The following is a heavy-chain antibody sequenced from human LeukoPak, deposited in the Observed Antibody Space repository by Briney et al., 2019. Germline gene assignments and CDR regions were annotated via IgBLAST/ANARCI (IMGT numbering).Heavy chain of an antibody. CDR1: GDTFTDYY. J-gene: IGHJ4*02. CDR2: INPKSGGT. V-gene: IGHV1-2*02. Sequence: ASVKVSCKASGDTFTDYYMQWVRQAPGQGLEWMGWINPKSGGTNYAQNFQGRVTMTRDTSISIAYMELSSLRSDDTAVYYCARDFLGYCTTTSCYDVVFDYWGQGTLVTVSS. CDR3: ARDFLGYCTTTSCYDVVFDY. D-gene: IGHD2-2*01.